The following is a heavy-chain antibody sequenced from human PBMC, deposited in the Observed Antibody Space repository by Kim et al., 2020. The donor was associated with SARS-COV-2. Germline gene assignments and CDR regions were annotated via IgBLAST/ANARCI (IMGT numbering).Heavy chain of an antibody. CDR3: AKDHQRWLQLQNSFDP. Sequence: GGSLRLSCAASGFTFSSYAMSWVRQAPGKGLEWVSAISGSGGSTYYADSVKGRFTISRDNSKNTLYLQMNSLRAEDTAVYYCAKDHQRWLQLQNSFDPWGQETLVTVSS. V-gene: IGHV3-23*01. J-gene: IGHJ5*02. CDR2: ISGSGGST. CDR1: GFTFSSYA. D-gene: IGHD5-12*01.